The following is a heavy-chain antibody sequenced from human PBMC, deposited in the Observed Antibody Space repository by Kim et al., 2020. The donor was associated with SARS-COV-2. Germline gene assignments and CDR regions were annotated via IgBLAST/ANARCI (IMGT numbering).Heavy chain of an antibody. D-gene: IGHD3-22*01. CDR1: GFTFSSYS. CDR2: ISSSSSYI. V-gene: IGHV3-21*01. CDR3: ARDGSYYYDSSGYYAY. J-gene: IGHJ4*02. Sequence: GGSLRLSCAASGFTFSSYSMNWVRQAPGKGLEWVSSISSSSSYIYYADSVKGRFTISRDNAKNSLYLQMNSLRAEDTAVYYCARDGSYYYDSSGYYAYWGQGTLVTVSS.